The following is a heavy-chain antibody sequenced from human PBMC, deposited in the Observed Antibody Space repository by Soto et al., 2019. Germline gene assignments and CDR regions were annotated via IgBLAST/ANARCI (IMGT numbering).Heavy chain of an antibody. V-gene: IGHV3-11*06. Sequence: GGSLRLSCAASGFTSSDYYMSWIRQVPGKGLEWVAYISGTSDSIPYADSVKGRFTISRDNAKNSLYLQMNSLRAEDTAVYYCARVAVLAAAGTTDYWGQGTLVTVSS. CDR3: ARVAVLAAAGTTDY. D-gene: IGHD6-13*01. CDR2: ISGTSDSI. J-gene: IGHJ4*02. CDR1: GFTSSDYY.